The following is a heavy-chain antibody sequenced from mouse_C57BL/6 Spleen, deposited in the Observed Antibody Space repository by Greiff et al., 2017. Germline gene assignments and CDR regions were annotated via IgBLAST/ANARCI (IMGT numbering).Heavy chain of an antibody. D-gene: IGHD2-4*01. J-gene: IGHJ4*01. Sequence: VQLQESGPGLVKPSQSLSLTCSVTGYSITSGYYWNWIRQFPGNKLEWMGYISYDGSNNYNPSLKNRISITRDTSKNQFFLKLNSVTTEDTATYYCARGIYYDYDGGMDYWGQGTSVTVSS. CDR2: ISYDGSN. CDR1: GYSITSGYY. CDR3: ARGIYYDYDGGMDY. V-gene: IGHV3-6*01.